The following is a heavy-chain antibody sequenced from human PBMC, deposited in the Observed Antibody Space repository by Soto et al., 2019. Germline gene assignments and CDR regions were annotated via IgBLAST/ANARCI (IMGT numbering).Heavy chain of an antibody. V-gene: IGHV3-23*01. CDR2: ISGSGGST. J-gene: IGHJ5*02. CDR1: GFTFSSYA. D-gene: IGHD2-2*01. CDR3: ANLQYQLLFRWFDP. Sequence: EVQLLESGGGLVQPGGSLRLSCAASGFTFSSYAMSWVRQAPGKGLEWVSAISGSGGSTYYADSVKGRFTISRDNSKNTLYRQMNSLRAEDTAVYYCANLQYQLLFRWFDPWGQGTLVTVSS.